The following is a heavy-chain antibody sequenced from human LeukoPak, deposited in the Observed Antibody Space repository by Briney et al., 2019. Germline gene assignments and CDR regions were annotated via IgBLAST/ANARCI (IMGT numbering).Heavy chain of an antibody. J-gene: IGHJ4*02. D-gene: IGHD3-10*01. Sequence: ASVKVSCKASGYTFTSYGISWVRQAPGQGLEWMGWISAYNGNTNYAQKLQGRVTMTTDTSTSTAYMELRSLRSDDTAVYYCATGIRGSGNYYFDYWGQGTLVTVSS. V-gene: IGHV1-18*01. CDR3: ATGIRGSGNYYFDY. CDR2: ISAYNGNT. CDR1: GYTFTSYG.